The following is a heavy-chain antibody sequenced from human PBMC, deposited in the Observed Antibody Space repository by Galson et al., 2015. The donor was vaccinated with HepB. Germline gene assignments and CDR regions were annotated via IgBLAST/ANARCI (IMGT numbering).Heavy chain of an antibody. CDR1: GFTFSSYA. CDR3: ARDGPRGTVEGYYGMDV. V-gene: IGHV3-30-3*01. J-gene: IGHJ6*02. Sequence: SLRLSCAASGFTFSSYAMHWVRQAPGKGLEWVAVISYDGSNKYYADSVKGRFTISRDNSKNTLYLQMNSLRAEDTAVYYCARDGPRGTVEGYYGMDVWGQGTTVTVSS. CDR2: ISYDGSNK. D-gene: IGHD4-11*01.